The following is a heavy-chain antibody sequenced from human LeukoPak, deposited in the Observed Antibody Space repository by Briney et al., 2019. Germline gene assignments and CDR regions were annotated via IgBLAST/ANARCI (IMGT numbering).Heavy chain of an antibody. J-gene: IGHJ3*02. V-gene: IGHV1-69*05. D-gene: IGHD6-25*01. Sequence: ASVKVSCKASGGTFSSYAISWVRQAPGQGLEWMGGIIPIFGTANYAQKFQGRVTITTDESTSTAYMELSSLRSEDTAVYYCARDQRLEGAFDIWGQGTMVTVSS. CDR3: ARDQRLEGAFDI. CDR1: GGTFSSYA. CDR2: IIPIFGTA.